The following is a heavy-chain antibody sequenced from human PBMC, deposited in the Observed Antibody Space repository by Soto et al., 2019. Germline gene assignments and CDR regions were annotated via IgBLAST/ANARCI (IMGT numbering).Heavy chain of an antibody. V-gene: IGHV1-69*02. CDR2: IIPILGIA. CDR3: ARAVVNSGYDSALLNWFDP. CDR1: GGTFSSYT. D-gene: IGHD5-12*01. Sequence: ASVKVSCKASGGTFSSYTISWVRQAPGQGLEWMGRIIPILGIANYAQKFQGRVTITADKSTSTAYMELSSLGSEDTAVYYCARAVVNSGYDSALLNWFDPWGQGTLVTVSS. J-gene: IGHJ5*02.